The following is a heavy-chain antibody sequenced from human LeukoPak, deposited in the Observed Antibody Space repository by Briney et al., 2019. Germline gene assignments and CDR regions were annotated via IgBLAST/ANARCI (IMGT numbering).Heavy chain of an antibody. V-gene: IGHV4-39*07. CDR1: GGSISSRNDY. CDR2: INHSGST. CDR3: ARGYSSSWYTWFDP. J-gene: IGHJ5*02. D-gene: IGHD6-13*01. Sequence: PSETLSLTCTVSGGSISSRNDYWGWIRQPPGKGLEWIREINHSGSTNYNPSLKSRVTISVDTSKNQFSLKLSSVTAADTAVYYCARGYSSSWYTWFDPWGQGTLVTVSS.